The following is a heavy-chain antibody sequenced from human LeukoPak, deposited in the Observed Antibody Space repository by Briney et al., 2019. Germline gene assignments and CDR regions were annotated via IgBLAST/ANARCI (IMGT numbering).Heavy chain of an antibody. CDR2: IYHSGST. CDR3: ARVWLDAFDI. J-gene: IGHJ3*02. Sequence: SQTLFLTCTVSGGSISSGGYYWSWIRQPPGKGLEWIGYIYHSGSTYYNPSLKSRVTISVGRSKNQFSLKLSSVTAADTAVYYCARVWLDAFDIWGQGTMVTVSS. CDR1: GGSISSGGYY. V-gene: IGHV4-30-2*01. D-gene: IGHD2-21*01.